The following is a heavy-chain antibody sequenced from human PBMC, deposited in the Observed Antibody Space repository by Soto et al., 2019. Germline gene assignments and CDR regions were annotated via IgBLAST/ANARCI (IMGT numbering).Heavy chain of an antibody. CDR3: ARSPYSYGPIDY. V-gene: IGHV3-66*01. J-gene: IGHJ4*02. Sequence: EVPLVESGGGLVQPGGSLRLSCAASGFTVSSNSMSWVRQAPGKGLEWVSVIYSGGSTYYADSVKGRFTISRDNSKNTLYLQMNSLRAEDTAVYYCARSPYSYGPIDYWGQGTLVTVSS. CDR1: GFTVSSNS. CDR2: IYSGGST. D-gene: IGHD5-18*01.